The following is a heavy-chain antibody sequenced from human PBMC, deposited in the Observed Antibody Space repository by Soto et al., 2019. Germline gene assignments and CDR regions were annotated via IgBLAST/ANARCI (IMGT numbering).Heavy chain of an antibody. Sequence: QVQLVQSGAEVKKPGASVKVSCKASGYSFSSYYMHWVRQAPGQGPDRMGIINPGSGSTGYAQNFQGRITMTRDTSTSTVYMELSSLRSEDTAVYFCAREMSGPFDYWGQGTLVNVAS. V-gene: IGHV1-46*01. J-gene: IGHJ4*02. D-gene: IGHD3-3*01. CDR2: INPGSGST. CDR1: GYSFSSYY. CDR3: AREMSGPFDY.